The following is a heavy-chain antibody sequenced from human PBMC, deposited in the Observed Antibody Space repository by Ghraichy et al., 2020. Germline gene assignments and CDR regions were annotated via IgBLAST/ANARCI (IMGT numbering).Heavy chain of an antibody. Sequence: SETLSLTCTVSGGSISSSYWSWIRQPAGKGLEWIGRVYPSGSTNYNPSLKSRVTMSVDTSKNQFSLKLSSVTAADTAVYYCVGGVAGTYPRFDPWGQGTLVTVSS. D-gene: IGHD1-7*01. CDR3: VGGVAGTYPRFDP. CDR2: VYPSGST. V-gene: IGHV4-4*07. J-gene: IGHJ5*02. CDR1: GGSISSSY.